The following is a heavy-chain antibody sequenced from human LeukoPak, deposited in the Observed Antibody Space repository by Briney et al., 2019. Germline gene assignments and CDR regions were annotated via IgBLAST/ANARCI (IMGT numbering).Heavy chain of an antibody. J-gene: IGHJ4*02. CDR3: APRTTLGIDY. CDR1: GVTFSSYG. V-gene: IGHV3-30*02. CDR2: IRYDGSNK. D-gene: IGHD4-17*01. Sequence: GGSLRLSCAASGVTFSSYGMHWGREAPGKGLEWVAFIRYDGSNKYYADSVKGRFTISRDNSKNTLYLQMNSRRAEDTAVYYCAPRTTLGIDYWGQGTLVTVSS.